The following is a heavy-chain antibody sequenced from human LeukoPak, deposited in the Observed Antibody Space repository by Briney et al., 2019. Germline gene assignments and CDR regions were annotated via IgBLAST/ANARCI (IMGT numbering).Heavy chain of an antibody. V-gene: IGHV3-21*01. CDR3: ARGYCRGGSCYSGDAFDI. J-gene: IGHJ3*02. Sequence: AGSLRLSCAASGFTFSSYSMNWVRQAPGKGLEWVSFISTSRSYIYYADSVKGRFTISRDNAKNSLYLQMNSLRAEDTAVYYCARGYCRGGSCYSGDAFDIWGQGTMVTVSS. D-gene: IGHD2-15*01. CDR2: ISTSRSYI. CDR1: GFTFSSYS.